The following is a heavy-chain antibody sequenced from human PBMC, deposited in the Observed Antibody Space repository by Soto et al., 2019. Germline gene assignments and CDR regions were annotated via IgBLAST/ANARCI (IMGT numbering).Heavy chain of an antibody. CDR2: IYYSGGT. D-gene: IGHD3-3*01. CDR3: ARRVNDFWSGYYVSAFDP. J-gene: IGHJ5*02. CDR1: GGSISSNNYY. Sequence: SETLSLTCSVSGGSISSNNYYWDWIRQPPGKGLEWIGTIYYSGGTHYSPSLKSRVTISIDTSSNHFSLRLSSVTAADTAVYYCARRVNDFWSGYYVSAFDPWGQGTLVTVS. V-gene: IGHV4-39*02.